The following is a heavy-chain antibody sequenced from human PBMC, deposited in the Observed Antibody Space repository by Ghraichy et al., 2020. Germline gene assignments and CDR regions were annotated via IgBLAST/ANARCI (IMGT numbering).Heavy chain of an antibody. CDR2: ISGRGGST. D-gene: IGHD2-2*01. CDR3: TKERCSSISCYDSYYHNGLDV. J-gene: IGHJ6*02. Sequence: GGSLRLSCAASGFTFNNYAMSWVRQSPGKGLEWVSGISGRGGSTYYADSVKGRFTVSRDNSKNTLYLQMNSLRAEDTAVYYCTKERCSSISCYDSYYHNGLDVWGPGTTVTVSS. V-gene: IGHV3-23*01. CDR1: GFTFNNYA.